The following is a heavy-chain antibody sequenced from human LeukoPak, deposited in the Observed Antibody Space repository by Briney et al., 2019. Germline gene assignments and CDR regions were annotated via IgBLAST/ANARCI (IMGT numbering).Heavy chain of an antibody. CDR1: GGSISSGGYY. Sequence: SETLSLTCTVSGGSISSGGYYWRWIRQHPGKGLEWIGYVYYSGSTYYNPSLKSRVTISVDTSKNHFSLKLSSVTAADTAVYYCARDSHLMITFGGVIVRTAFDIWGQGTMVTVSS. CDR3: ARDSHLMITFGGVIVRTAFDI. V-gene: IGHV4-31*03. CDR2: VYYSGST. J-gene: IGHJ3*02. D-gene: IGHD3-16*02.